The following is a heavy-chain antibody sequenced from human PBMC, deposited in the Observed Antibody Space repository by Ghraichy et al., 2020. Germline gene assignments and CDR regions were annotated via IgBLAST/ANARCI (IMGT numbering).Heavy chain of an antibody. CDR2: IDQDGSST. CDR1: GFTFSSYW. Sequence: GGSLRLSCAASGFTFSSYWMTWVRQAPGKGLVWVSRIDQDGSSTSYADSVKGRFTISRDNAKNTLYLQMNSLRAEDTAVYYCTRGGLEPVDYWGQGTLVTVSS. CDR3: TRGGLEPVDY. D-gene: IGHD1-1*01. V-gene: IGHV3-74*01. J-gene: IGHJ4*02.